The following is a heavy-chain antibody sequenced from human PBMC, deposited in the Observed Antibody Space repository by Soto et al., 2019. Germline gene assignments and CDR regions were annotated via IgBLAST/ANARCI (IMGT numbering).Heavy chain of an antibody. Sequence: QVQLVESGGGVVQPGRSLRLSCAASGFTFSNFGMHWVRQAPGRGLEWVANIWYDGVNRYYADSVRGRFTASRDNSKNTLYLEMNRLRAEDAAVYFCVREDCSSHLCQSSEDFYYGMDVWGQGTTVTVSS. J-gene: IGHJ6*02. CDR2: IWYDGVNR. CDR1: GFTFSNFG. V-gene: IGHV3-33*01. D-gene: IGHD2-2*01. CDR3: VREDCSSHLCQSSEDFYYGMDV.